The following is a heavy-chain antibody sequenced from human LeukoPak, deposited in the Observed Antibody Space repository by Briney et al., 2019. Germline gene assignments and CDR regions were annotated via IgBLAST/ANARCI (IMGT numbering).Heavy chain of an antibody. V-gene: IGHV3-23*01. Sequence: GRSLRLSCTASGFTFISYAMNWVRQAPRKGLEWVSATSASGASTYYADSVKGRFTISRDNSKNTLYLHMSSLRAEDTAVYYCAKRSDYGGNWNYFDYWGQGTLVTVSS. J-gene: IGHJ4*02. CDR2: TSASGAST. CDR1: GFTFISYA. D-gene: IGHD4-23*01. CDR3: AKRSDYGGNWNYFDY.